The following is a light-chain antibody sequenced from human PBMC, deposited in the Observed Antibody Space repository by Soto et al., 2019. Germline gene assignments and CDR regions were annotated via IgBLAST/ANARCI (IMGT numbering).Light chain of an antibody. CDR3: KQYNNWPPWT. CDR2: GAS. CDR1: QSVSSN. Sequence: IVMTQSPATLSVSPGERATLSCRASQSVSSNLAWYQQKPGQAPRLLIYGASTRATGIPARFSGSGSGTEFTLTISSLQSEDFAVYYCKQYNNWPPWTFGQGTKVDIX. V-gene: IGKV3-15*01. J-gene: IGKJ1*01.